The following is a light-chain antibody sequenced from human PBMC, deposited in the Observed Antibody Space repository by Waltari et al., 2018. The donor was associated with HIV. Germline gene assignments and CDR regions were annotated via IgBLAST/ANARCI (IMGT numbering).Light chain of an antibody. Sequence: QSVLTQTPSASRAPGQRILMSCSGTNSNGGNNFVPWFQQVSGGAPNLGIYRNDQRPSGVPARFSAAKSGSTASLAIAGLQSDDEAEYFCASWDDKLNHWVFGGGTKLTV. CDR2: RND. J-gene: IGLJ3*02. CDR3: ASWDDKLNHWV. V-gene: IGLV1-44*01. CDR1: NSNGGNNF.